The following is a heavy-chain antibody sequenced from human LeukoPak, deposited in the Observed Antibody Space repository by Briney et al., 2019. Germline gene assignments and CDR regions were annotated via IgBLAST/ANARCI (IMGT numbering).Heavy chain of an antibody. V-gene: IGHV3-11*01. Sequence: PGGSLRLSCAASGFTFSDYYMTLIRQAPGKGLEWVSYISSSGGTIYYADSVKGRFTISRDNAKNSLYLQVNSLRVEDTAVYYCARGLAFDYWGQGTLVTVSS. CDR2: ISSSGGTI. CDR1: GFTFSDYY. CDR3: ARGLAFDY. J-gene: IGHJ4*02. D-gene: IGHD6-19*01.